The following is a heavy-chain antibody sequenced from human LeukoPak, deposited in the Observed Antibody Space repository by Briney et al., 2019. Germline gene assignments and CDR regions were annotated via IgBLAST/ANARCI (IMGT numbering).Heavy chain of an antibody. CDR2: ISAYNGNT. Sequence: ASVKVSCTASGYTFTSYGISWVRQAPGQGLEWMGWISAYNGNTNYAQKLQGRVTMTTDTSTSTAYMELRSLRSDDTAVYYCARGLYSYGLRGPFDYWGQGTLVTVSS. J-gene: IGHJ4*02. D-gene: IGHD5-18*01. CDR1: GYTFTSYG. CDR3: ARGLYSYGLRGPFDY. V-gene: IGHV1-18*01.